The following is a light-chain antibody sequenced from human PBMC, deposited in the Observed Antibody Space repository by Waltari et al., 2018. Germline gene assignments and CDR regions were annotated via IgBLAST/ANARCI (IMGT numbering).Light chain of an antibody. CDR3: QQRSNWPPRLT. CDR2: YAS. J-gene: IGKJ4*01. CDR1: QCVSSY. V-gene: IGKV3-11*01. Sequence: EIVLTQSPATLSLSPGERPTLPCRASQCVSSYLAWYQQKPCQAPRLLIYYASNRATGIPARFSGSGSGTDFTLTISSLEPEDFAVYYCQQRSNWPPRLTFGGGTKVEIK.